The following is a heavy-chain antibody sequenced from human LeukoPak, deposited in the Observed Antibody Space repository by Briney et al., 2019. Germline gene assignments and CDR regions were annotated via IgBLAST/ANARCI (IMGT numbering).Heavy chain of an antibody. D-gene: IGHD3-22*01. J-gene: IGHJ4*02. Sequence: GGSLRLSCAASGFTFSSHAMSWVRQAPGKGLEWVSRTNTDGSSTSYVDSVKGRFTISRDSAKNTMYLQMNSLRAEYTAMYYCVPTDSSGLDWGQGTLVTVSS. CDR2: TNTDGSST. V-gene: IGHV3-74*01. CDR3: VPTDSSGLD. CDR1: GFTFSSHA.